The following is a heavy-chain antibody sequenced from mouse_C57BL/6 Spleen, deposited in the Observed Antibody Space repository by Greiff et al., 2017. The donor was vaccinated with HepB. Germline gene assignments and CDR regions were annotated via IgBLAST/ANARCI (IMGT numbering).Heavy chain of an antibody. CDR2: IDPSDSET. Sequence: VQLQQPGAELVRPGSSVKLSCKASGYTFTSYWMHWVKQRPIQGLEWIGNIDPSDSETHYNQKFKDKATLTVDKSSSTAYMQLSSLTSEDSAVYYCARLGTTVVESAMDYWGQGTSVTVSS. CDR1: GYTFTSYW. V-gene: IGHV1-52*01. J-gene: IGHJ4*01. CDR3: ARLGTTVVESAMDY. D-gene: IGHD1-1*01.